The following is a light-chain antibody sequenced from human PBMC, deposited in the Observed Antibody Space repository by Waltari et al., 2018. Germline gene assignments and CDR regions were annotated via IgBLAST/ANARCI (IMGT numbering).Light chain of an antibody. J-gene: IGKJ4*01. CDR3: HQFHNWPLT. V-gene: IGKV3-15*01. CDR2: DAS. CDR1: QSVNSN. Sequence: EIVMTQSPATLSVSPGERATLSCRASQSVNSNLAWYQQEPGQAPRLLIYDASTRATGIPARFGGSGSGTGFTLTISSLQSEDFAVYYCHQFHNWPLTFGGGTKVEIK.